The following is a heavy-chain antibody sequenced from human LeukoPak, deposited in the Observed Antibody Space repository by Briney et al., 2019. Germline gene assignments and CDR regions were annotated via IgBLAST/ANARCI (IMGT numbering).Heavy chain of an antibody. CDR2: IIPIFGTA. V-gene: IGHV1-69*05. Sequence: SVKVSCKASGGTFSSYAISWVRQAPGQGLEWMGGIIPIFGTANYAQKFQGRVTITTDESTSTAYMELSSLTSEETAVYCCARQNWGNIDYWGQGTLVTVPS. CDR3: ARQNWGNIDY. CDR1: GGTFSSYA. J-gene: IGHJ4*02. D-gene: IGHD7-27*01.